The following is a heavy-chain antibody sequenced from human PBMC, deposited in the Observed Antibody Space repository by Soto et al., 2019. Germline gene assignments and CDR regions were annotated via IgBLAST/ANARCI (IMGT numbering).Heavy chain of an antibody. CDR2: ISGSGGST. CDR1: GFTFSSYA. Sequence: EVQLLESGGGLVQPGGSLRLSCAASGFTFSSYAMSWVRQAPGKGLEWVSAISGSGGSTYYADSVKGRFTISRDNSKNTLYLHMNSLRAEDTAVYYCAKDLAYCGGDCYHFDYWGQGTLVSVSS. CDR3: AKDLAYCGGDCYHFDY. V-gene: IGHV3-23*01. J-gene: IGHJ4*02. D-gene: IGHD2-21*02.